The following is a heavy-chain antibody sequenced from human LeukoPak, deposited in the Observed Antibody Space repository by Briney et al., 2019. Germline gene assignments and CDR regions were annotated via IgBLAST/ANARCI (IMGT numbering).Heavy chain of an antibody. J-gene: IGHJ5*02. Sequence: SETLSLTCAVYGGSFSGYYWSWIRQPPGKGLEWIGEINHSGSTNYNPSLKSRVTISVDTSKNQFSLKLSSVTAADTAVYYCARGYGDYVEGWFDPWGQRTLATVSS. D-gene: IGHD4-17*01. CDR3: ARGYGDYVEGWFDP. CDR2: INHSGST. CDR1: GGSFSGYY. V-gene: IGHV4-34*01.